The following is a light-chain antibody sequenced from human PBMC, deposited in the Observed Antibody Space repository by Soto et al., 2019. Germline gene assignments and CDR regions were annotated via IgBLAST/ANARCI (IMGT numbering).Light chain of an antibody. CDR3: AVWDDSLSGMV. J-gene: IGLJ2*01. CDR1: SSDVGDYHY. CDR2: EVS. V-gene: IGLV2-8*01. Sequence: QSALTQPPSASGSLGQSVTIPCTGTSSDVGDYHYVSWYQQHPGKVPKLMIYEVSKRPSGVPDRFSGSKSGNTASLTVSGLQAEDEADYYCAVWDDSLSGMVFGGGTKGTVL.